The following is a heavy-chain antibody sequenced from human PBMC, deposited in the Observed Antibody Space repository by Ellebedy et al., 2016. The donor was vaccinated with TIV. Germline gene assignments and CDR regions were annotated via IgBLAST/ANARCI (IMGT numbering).Heavy chain of an antibody. D-gene: IGHD1-1*01. Sequence: SETLSLTCAVYGGSFSGYYWSWIRQPPGKGLEWIGYIYYSGITYYNPSLKSRITVSVDTSKNQFSLKLSSATAADTAVYYCATYSMGRLDYWGQGTLVTVSS. V-gene: IGHV4-34*01. CDR1: GGSFSGYY. CDR3: ATYSMGRLDY. CDR2: IYYSGIT. J-gene: IGHJ4*02.